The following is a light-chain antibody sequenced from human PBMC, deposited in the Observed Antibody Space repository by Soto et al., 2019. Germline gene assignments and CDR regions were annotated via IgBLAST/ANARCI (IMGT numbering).Light chain of an antibody. V-gene: IGKV1-5*01. CDR1: QSISSW. J-gene: IGKJ3*01. CDR3: QQYNSYSRL. CDR2: DAS. Sequence: DIQMTQSPSTLSASVGDRVTITCRASQSISSWLAWYQQKPGKAPKLLIYDASSLESGVPSRFSGNGSGTEFTLTISSLQPDDFATYYCQQYNSYSRLFGPGTKVDIK.